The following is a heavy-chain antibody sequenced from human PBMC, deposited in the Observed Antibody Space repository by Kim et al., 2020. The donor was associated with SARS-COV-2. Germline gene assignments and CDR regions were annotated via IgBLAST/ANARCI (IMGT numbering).Heavy chain of an antibody. CDR3: VRVSGGGPRY. Sequence: GGSLRLSCAASGFTFRSYWMHWVRQAPGKGLVWVSRINSDGSATNYADSVKGRFTISRDNAKNTLYLQMNSLRAEDTAVYYCVRVSGGGPRYWGQGTLVTVSS. CDR1: GFTFRSYW. V-gene: IGHV3-74*01. J-gene: IGHJ4*02. CDR2: INSDGSAT. D-gene: IGHD2-15*01.